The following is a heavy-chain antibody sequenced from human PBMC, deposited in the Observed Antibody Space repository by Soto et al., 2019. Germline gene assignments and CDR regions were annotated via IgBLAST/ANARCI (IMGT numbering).Heavy chain of an antibody. CDR1: GGSFSGYY. CDR3: ARGYSSGWRHYYYGMDV. D-gene: IGHD6-19*01. J-gene: IGHJ6*02. Sequence: QVQLQQWGAGLLKPSETLSLTCAVYGGSFSGYYWSWIRQPPGKGLEWIGEINHSGSTNYNPSLKSRVTISVDTSKNQFSRKLSSVTAADTAVYYCARGYSSGWRHYYYGMDVWGQGTTVTVSS. CDR2: INHSGST. V-gene: IGHV4-34*01.